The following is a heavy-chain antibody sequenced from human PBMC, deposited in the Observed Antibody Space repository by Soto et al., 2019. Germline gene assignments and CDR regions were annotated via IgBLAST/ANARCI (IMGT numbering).Heavy chain of an antibody. D-gene: IGHD3-3*01. CDR1: GFNFDTFA. V-gene: IGHV3-30*18. CDR3: AKDISGKLRFVEWYPPKGMDV. CDR2: ISYDGSNE. Sequence: QVHLVESGGGVVQPGRSLRLSCVASGFNFDTFAMNWVRQAPGKGLERVAVISYDGSNEFYVDSVKGRFTIARDNDKNTLYLQMNSLRPEDTGVYYCAKDISGKLRFVEWYPPKGMDVWGKGTTVTVSS. J-gene: IGHJ6*03.